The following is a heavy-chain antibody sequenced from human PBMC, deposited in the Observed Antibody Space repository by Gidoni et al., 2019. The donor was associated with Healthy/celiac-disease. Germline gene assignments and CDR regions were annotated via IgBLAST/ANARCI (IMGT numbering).Heavy chain of an antibody. CDR3: ARKRVYSSGWFDWYFDL. J-gene: IGHJ2*01. V-gene: IGHV4-39*01. Sequence: QLQLQESGPGLVKPSETLSLTCTVSGGSIRSSSYYWGWIRQPPGKGLEWIGSIYYSGSTYYNPSLKSRVTISVDTSKNQFSLKLSSVTAADTAVYYCARKRVYSSGWFDWYFDLWGRGTLVTVSS. CDR1: GGSIRSSSYY. CDR2: IYYSGST. D-gene: IGHD6-19*01.